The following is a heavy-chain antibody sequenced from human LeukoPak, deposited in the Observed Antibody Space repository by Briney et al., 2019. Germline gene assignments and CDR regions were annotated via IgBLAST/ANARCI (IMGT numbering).Heavy chain of an antibody. V-gene: IGHV4-4*02. CDR3: ARDGYYYDSSGYYYFHWFDP. CDR1: GGSISSSNW. J-gene: IGHJ5*02. Sequence: PSETLSLTCAVSGGSISSSNWWSWVRQPPGKGLEWIGDIYYSGSTNYNPSLKSRVTISVDTSKNQFSLKLSSVTAADTAVYYCARDGYYYDSSGYYYFHWFDPWGQGTLVTVSS. D-gene: IGHD3-22*01. CDR2: IYYSGST.